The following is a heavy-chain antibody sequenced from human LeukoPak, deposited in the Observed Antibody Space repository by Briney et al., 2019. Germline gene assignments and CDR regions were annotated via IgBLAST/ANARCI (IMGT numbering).Heavy chain of an antibody. D-gene: IGHD2/OR15-2a*01. J-gene: IGHJ4*02. Sequence: GGSLRLSCAASGFTFSSYAMSWVRQAPGKGLEWVSAISGSGGSTNYADSVKGRFTISRDNSKNTLYLQMNSLRAEDTAVYSCAKVGTFYASGTMDYWGQGTLVTVSS. CDR2: ISGSGGST. V-gene: IGHV3-23*01. CDR3: AKVGTFYASGTMDY. CDR1: GFTFSSYA.